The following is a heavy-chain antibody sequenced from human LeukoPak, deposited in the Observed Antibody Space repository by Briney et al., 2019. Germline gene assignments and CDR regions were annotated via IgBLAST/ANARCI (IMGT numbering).Heavy chain of an antibody. CDR3: AKDRLAVSGDFDY. CDR1: GFTFSTYG. Sequence: GGSLRLSCATSGFTFSTYGIHWVRQGPGKGLERVAFVQDDGNNKYYADSVKGRFTISRDSSMNTVFMQMNSLRAEATALYYCAKDRLAVSGDFDYWGQGTLVIVSS. CDR2: VQDDGNNK. J-gene: IGHJ4*02. V-gene: IGHV3-30*02. D-gene: IGHD6-19*01.